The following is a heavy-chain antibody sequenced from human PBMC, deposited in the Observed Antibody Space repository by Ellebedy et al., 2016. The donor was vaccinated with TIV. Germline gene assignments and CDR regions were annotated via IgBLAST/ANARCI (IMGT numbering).Heavy chain of an antibody. D-gene: IGHD3-10*01. V-gene: IGHV1-18*01. J-gene: IGHJ4*02. CDR3: ARDPRRFGELPGFDY. Sequence: AASVKVSCKASGYTFTSYGISWVRQAPGQGLEWMGWISAYNGNTNYAQKLQGRVTMTTDTSTSTAYMELRSLRSDDTAVYYCARDPRRFGELPGFDYWGQGTLVTVSS. CDR2: ISAYNGNT. CDR1: GYTFTSYG.